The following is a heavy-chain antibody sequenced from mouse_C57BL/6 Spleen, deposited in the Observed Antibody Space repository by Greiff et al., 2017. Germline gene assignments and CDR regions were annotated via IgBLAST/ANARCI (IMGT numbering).Heavy chain of an antibody. V-gene: IGHV1-80*01. J-gene: IGHJ2*01. CDR1: GYAFSSYW. CDR2: IYPGDGDT. D-gene: IGHD1-1*01. Sequence: QVQLQQSGAELVKPGASVKISCKASGYAFSSYWMNWVKQRPGKGLEWIGQIYPGDGDTNYNGKFKGKATQTADKSSSTAYMQLSSLTSEDSAVYFCAREGTTVVASPFDYWGQGTTLTVSS. CDR3: AREGTTVVASPFDY.